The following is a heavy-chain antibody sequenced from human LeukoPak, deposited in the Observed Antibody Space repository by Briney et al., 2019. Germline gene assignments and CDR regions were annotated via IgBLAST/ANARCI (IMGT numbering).Heavy chain of an antibody. CDR3: TREGRLGHFDY. Sequence: SQTLSLTCAFSGETVLSTTVAWNWMRQSRARGLEGLGRTYYRYSWFNEYPASVKGRVPVNPDTSKNQFSLQLTSVTPEDTAVYYCTREGRLGHFDYWGQGTLVTVSS. J-gene: IGHJ4*02. CDR1: GETVLSTTVA. CDR2: TYYRYSWFN. V-gene: IGHV6-1*01.